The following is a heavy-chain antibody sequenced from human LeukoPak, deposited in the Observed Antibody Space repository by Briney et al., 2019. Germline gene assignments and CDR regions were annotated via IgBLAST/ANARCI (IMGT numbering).Heavy chain of an antibody. J-gene: IGHJ3*02. D-gene: IGHD1-7*01. CDR2: ISAYNGIT. Sequence: ASVKVSCKASGYTFTSHGISWVRQAPGQGLEWMGWISAYNGITDYARKLQGRVTMTTDTSTSTAYMELRSLSSDDTAVYYCARPPPNSNAFDIWGQGTMVTVSS. CDR1: GYTFTSHG. V-gene: IGHV1-18*01. CDR3: ARPPPNSNAFDI.